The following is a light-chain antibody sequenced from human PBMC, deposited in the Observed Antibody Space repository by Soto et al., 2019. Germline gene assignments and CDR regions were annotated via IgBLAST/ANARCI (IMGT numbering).Light chain of an antibody. Sequence: DIVMTQSPASLAVSLGKRATINCKSSQSVLYSSNNKDYLAWYQQKPGQPPKLLIYWASTRESGVPDRFSGSGSGTDFTLAISSLQAEDVAVYYCQQYDSSPLTFGGGTKVEIK. V-gene: IGKV4-1*01. CDR2: WAS. CDR1: QSVLYSSNNKDY. CDR3: QQYDSSPLT. J-gene: IGKJ4*01.